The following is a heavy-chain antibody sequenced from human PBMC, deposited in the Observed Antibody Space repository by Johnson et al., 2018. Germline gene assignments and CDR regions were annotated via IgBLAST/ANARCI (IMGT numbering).Heavy chain of an antibody. D-gene: IGHD1-26*01. J-gene: IGHJ6*03. CDR3: AKDGGMGATMAYLRYMAV. CDR2: ISWNSGSV. CDR1: GFTFDDYA. Sequence: VQLVESGGGLVQPGRSLRLSCAASGFTFDDYAMHWVRQAPGKGLEWVSGISWNSGSVGYADSVKGRFTISRDNAKNSLYLQMNSLRPEDTALYYCAKDGGMGATMAYLRYMAVWGKGTTVTVSS. V-gene: IGHV3-9*01.